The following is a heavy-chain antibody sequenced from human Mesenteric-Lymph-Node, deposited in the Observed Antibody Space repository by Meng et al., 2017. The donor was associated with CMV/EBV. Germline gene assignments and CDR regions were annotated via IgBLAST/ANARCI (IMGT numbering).Heavy chain of an antibody. CDR3: ARAVVVVAALDY. CDR1: GFTFSSYA. Sequence: GESLKISCAASGFTFSSYAMHWVRQAPGKGLEWVAVISYDGSNKYYADSVKGRFTISRDNSKNTLYLQMNSLRAEDTAVYYCARAVVVVAALDYWGQGTLVTVSS. J-gene: IGHJ4*02. D-gene: IGHD2-15*01. CDR2: ISYDGSNK. V-gene: IGHV3-30-3*01.